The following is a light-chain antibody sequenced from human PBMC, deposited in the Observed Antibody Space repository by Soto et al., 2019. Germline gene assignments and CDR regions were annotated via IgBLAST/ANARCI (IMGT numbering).Light chain of an antibody. J-gene: IGKJ1*01. V-gene: IGKV3-15*01. CDR1: QSVSSN. Sequence: IVMTQSPATLSVSPGERATLPCRASQSVSSNLACYQQKPGQAPRVLIYSASTRALGVPARFSGRGSGTEFTLSISGLQSEDFAVYYCQQYDSWPRTFGQGTKVDIK. CDR2: SAS. CDR3: QQYDSWPRT.